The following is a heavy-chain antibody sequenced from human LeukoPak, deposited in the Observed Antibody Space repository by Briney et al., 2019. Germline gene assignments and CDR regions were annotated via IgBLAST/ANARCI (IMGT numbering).Heavy chain of an antibody. CDR1: GHTFTVYY. J-gene: IGHJ5*02. Sequence: GASVKVSCKASGHTFTVYYMHWVRQAPGQGLEWMGWINPNSGGTNYAQKFQGRVTMTRDTSISTAYMELSRLRSDDTAVYYCARDLGQPYYWFDPWGQGTLVTVSS. CDR2: INPNSGGT. D-gene: IGHD1-26*01. V-gene: IGHV1-2*02. CDR3: ARDLGQPYYWFDP.